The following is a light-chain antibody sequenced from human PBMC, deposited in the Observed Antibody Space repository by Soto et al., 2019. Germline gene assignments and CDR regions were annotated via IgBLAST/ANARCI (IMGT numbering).Light chain of an antibody. CDR3: QQYGSAPGT. V-gene: IGKV3-20*01. CDR1: QSVSSSF. CDR2: GAS. Sequence: EIVLTQSPGTLSLSPGERATLSCRASQSVSSSFLAWYQQKPGQAPRLLIYGASIRATGIPDRFSGSGSGTDFTLTISRVEPEEFAVYYCQQYGSAPGTFGQGTKVEIK. J-gene: IGKJ1*01.